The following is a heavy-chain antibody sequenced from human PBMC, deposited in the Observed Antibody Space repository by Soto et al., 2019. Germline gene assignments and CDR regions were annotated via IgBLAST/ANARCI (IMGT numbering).Heavy chain of an antibody. CDR2: IYPGDSDT. V-gene: IGHV5-51*01. J-gene: IGHJ6*02. Sequence: PGESLKISCRGSGYSFTIYWIGWVRQMPGKGLEWMGIIYPGDSDTRYSPSFQGQVTISADKSISTAYLQWSSLKASDTAMYYCARHVGXIVVVPAAIRYYYGMDVWGQGTTVTVSS. CDR1: GYSFTIYW. D-gene: IGHD2-2*01. CDR3: ARHVGXIVVVPAAIRYYYGMDV.